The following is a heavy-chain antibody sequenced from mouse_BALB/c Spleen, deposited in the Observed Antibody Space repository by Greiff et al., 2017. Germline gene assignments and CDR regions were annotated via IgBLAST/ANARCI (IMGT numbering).Heavy chain of an antibody. CDR3: AREFRYDVPFDY. V-gene: IGHV1-80*01. D-gene: IGHD2-14*01. J-gene: IGHJ2*01. Sequence: VQLQQSGAELVRPGSSVKISCKASGYAFSSYWMNWVKQRPGQGLEWIGQIYPGEGDTNYNGKFKGKATLTADKSSSTAYMQLSSLTSEDSAVYFCAREFRYDVPFDYWGQGTTLTVSS. CDR1: GYAFSSYW. CDR2: IYPGEGDT.